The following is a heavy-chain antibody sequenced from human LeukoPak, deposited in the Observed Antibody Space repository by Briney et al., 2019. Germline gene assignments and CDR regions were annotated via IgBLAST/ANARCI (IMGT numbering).Heavy chain of an antibody. CDR1: GFTFASYG. V-gene: IGHV3-23*01. Sequence: GGSLRRSCAVSGFTFASYGMSWLRQAPGKGLEWVSGISGSGTNTYYADSVKGRFTISRDNSKNTLYLQMNSLRGEDTDVYYCAKGGCSSASCNRGDDNWGQGTLVTVSS. J-gene: IGHJ4*02. CDR3: AKGGCSSASCNRGDDN. D-gene: IGHD2-2*01. CDR2: ISGSGTNT.